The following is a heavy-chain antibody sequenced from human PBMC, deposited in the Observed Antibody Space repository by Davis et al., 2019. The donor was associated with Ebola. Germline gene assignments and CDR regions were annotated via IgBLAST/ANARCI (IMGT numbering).Heavy chain of an antibody. CDR2: INHSGST. J-gene: IGHJ6*02. CDR1: GGSFSGYY. CDR3: ARGCSSTSCYWYYYGMDV. V-gene: IGHV4-34*01. D-gene: IGHD2-2*01. Sequence: MPSETLSLTCAVYGGSFSGYYWSWIRQPPGKGLEWIGEINHSGSTNYNPSLKSRVTISVDTSKNQFSLKLSSVTAADTAVYYCARGCSSTSCYWYYYGMDVWGQGTTVTVSS.